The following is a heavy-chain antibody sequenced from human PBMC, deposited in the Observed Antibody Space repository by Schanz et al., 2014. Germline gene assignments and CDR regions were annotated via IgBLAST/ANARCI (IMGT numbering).Heavy chain of an antibody. J-gene: IGHJ4*02. CDR3: ARDQSPYTNSSDVRYFDY. CDR2: IIPILGIA. CDR1: GGTFSSYT. D-gene: IGHD6-6*01. V-gene: IGHV1-69*08. Sequence: QVQLVQSGAEVKKPGSSVKVSCKLSGGTFSSYTISWMRQAPGQGLEWMGKIIPILGIANYAQKFQGRVTITADKSTSTAYMDLRSLRSDDTAVYYCARDQSPYTNSSDVRYFDYWGQGSLVTVSS.